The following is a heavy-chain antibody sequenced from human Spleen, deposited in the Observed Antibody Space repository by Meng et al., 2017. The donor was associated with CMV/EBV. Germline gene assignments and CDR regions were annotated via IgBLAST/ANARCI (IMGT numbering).Heavy chain of an antibody. D-gene: IGHD4-11*01. CDR2: FSYSGST. J-gene: IGHJ4*02. Sequence: SETLSLTCTVSGGSFGVYYWSWIRQPPGKGLEWIGYFSYSGSTNYNPSLKSRVTMSVDRSKNQFPLKLTSVTAADTAVYYCARVNNYAFLDYWGQGTLVTVSS. CDR3: ARVNNYAFLDY. V-gene: IGHV4-59*01. CDR1: GGSFGVYY.